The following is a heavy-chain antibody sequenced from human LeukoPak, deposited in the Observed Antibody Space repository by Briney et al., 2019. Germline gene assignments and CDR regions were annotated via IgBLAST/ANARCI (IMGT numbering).Heavy chain of an antibody. CDR2: IHYSGST. Sequence: SETLSLTCTVSGGSISGYYGSWIRQPPGEGLEWIGYIHYSGSTNYNPSLKSRVTISVDTSKNQFSLKLSSVTAADTAVYYCARRTGTRWYYYFDYWGQGTLVTVSS. D-gene: IGHD6-13*01. V-gene: IGHV4-59*08. CDR1: GGSISGYY. J-gene: IGHJ4*02. CDR3: ARRTGTRWYYYFDY.